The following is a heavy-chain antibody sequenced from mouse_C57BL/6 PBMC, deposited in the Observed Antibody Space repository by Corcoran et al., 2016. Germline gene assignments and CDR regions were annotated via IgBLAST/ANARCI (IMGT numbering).Heavy chain of an antibody. CDR3: ARYAYGSRDWFAY. CDR2: INTYSGVP. J-gene: IGHJ3*01. V-gene: IGHV9-3*01. Sequence: QIQLVQSGPELKKPGETVKISCKASGYTFTTYGMSWVKQAPGKGLKWMGWINTYSGVPTYADDFKGRFAFSLETSASPAYLQIKNLKNEDTATYFCARYAYGSRDWFAYWGQGTLVTVSA. D-gene: IGHD1-1*01. CDR1: GYTFTTYG.